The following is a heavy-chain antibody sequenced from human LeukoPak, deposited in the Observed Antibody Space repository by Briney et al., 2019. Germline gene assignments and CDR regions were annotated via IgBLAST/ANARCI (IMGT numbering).Heavy chain of an antibody. CDR1: GFTFSSYA. Sequence: GGSLRLSCAASGFTFSSYAMSWVRQAPGKGLEWVSAISGSGSSTYYADSVKGRFTISRDNSKNTLYLQMNSLRAEDTAVYYCAKDELDSSGYYTGDYWGQGTLVTVSS. D-gene: IGHD3-22*01. CDR2: ISGSGSST. J-gene: IGHJ4*02. V-gene: IGHV3-23*01. CDR3: AKDELDSSGYYTGDY.